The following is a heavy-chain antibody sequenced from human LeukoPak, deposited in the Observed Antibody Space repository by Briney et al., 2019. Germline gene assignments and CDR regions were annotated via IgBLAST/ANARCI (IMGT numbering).Heavy chain of an antibody. V-gene: IGHV3-7*01. D-gene: IGHD3-3*01. CDR1: GFTFSSYW. CDR3: ARGDPDISFGVAGEAVDI. CDR2: IKQDGSEK. J-gene: IGHJ3*02. Sequence: GGSLRLSCAASGFTFSSYWMSWVRQAPGKGLEWVANIKQDGSEKYYVDSVKGRFTISRDNAKNSLYLQMNSLRAEDTAVYYCARGDPDISFGVAGEAVDIWGQGTMVTVSS.